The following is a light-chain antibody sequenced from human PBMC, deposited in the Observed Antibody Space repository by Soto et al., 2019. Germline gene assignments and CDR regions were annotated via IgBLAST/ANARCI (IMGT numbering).Light chain of an antibody. J-gene: IGLJ2*01. CDR3: SSYSTSSPVV. CDR1: SSDVGGYNY. Sequence: QSVLTQPASVSGSPGQSITISCTGSSSDVGGYNYVSWYQQHPGKAPKLMINDVSNRPSGVSNRFSGSKSGNTASLTISGLQAEDDADYSCSSYSTSSPVVFGGGTNVTVL. V-gene: IGLV2-14*01. CDR2: DVS.